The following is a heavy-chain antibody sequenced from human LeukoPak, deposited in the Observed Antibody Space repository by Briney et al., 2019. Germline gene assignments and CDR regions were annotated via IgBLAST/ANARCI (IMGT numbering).Heavy chain of an antibody. CDR2: IWYDGNNK. CDR3: AREHTTVTSLLDY. D-gene: IGHD4-17*01. V-gene: IGHV3-33*01. CDR1: GFTFSSYG. J-gene: IGHJ4*02. Sequence: GGSLRLSCAASGFTFSSYGIHWVRQAPGKGLEWVAVIWYDGNNKYYADSVKGRLTISRDSSKNTMYLQMNSLRAEDTAVYYCAREHTTVTSLLDYWGQGTLVTVSS.